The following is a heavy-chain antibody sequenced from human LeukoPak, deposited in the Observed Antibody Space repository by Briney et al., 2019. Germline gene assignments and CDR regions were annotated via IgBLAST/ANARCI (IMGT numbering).Heavy chain of an antibody. CDR3: ARSPDILTGENFDY. J-gene: IGHJ4*02. CDR1: GGSISSYY. D-gene: IGHD3-9*01. Sequence: SETLSLTCTVSGGSISSYYGSWIRQPAGKGLEWIGRIYSSGSTNYNPSLKSRVTLSVDTSKNQFSLKLSSVTAADTAVYYCARSPDILTGENFDYWGQGTLVTVSS. V-gene: IGHV4-4*07. CDR2: IYSSGST.